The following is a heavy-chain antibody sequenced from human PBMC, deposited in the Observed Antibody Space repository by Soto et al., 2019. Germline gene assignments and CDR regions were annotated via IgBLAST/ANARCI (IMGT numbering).Heavy chain of an antibody. J-gene: IGHJ6*03. D-gene: IGHD2-15*01. CDR1: GYTFTSYG. V-gene: IGHV1-18*01. CDR3: ARDRLPRDCSGGSCYYYYMDV. Sequence: ASVKVSCKASGYTFTSYGISWVRQAPGQGLEWMGWISAYNGNTNYAQKLQGRVTMTTDTSTSTAYMELRSLRSDDTAVYYCARDRLPRDCSGGSCYYYYMDVWGKGTTVTV. CDR2: ISAYNGNT.